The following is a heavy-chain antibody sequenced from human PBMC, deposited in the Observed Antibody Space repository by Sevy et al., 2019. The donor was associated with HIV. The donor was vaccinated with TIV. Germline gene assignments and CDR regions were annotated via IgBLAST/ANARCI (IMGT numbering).Heavy chain of an antibody. CDR3: ARGQGGRGPYYYDSSGYCDY. CDR2: IYYSGST. J-gene: IGHJ4*02. V-gene: IGHV4-30-4*01. Sequence: SETLSLTCTVSGGSISSGDYYWSWIRQPPGKGLEWIGYIYYSGSTYYNPSLKSRVTISVDTSKNQFSLKLSSVTAAEPAVYYCARGQGGRGPYYYDSSGYCDYWGQGTLVTVSS. D-gene: IGHD3-22*01. CDR1: GGSISSGDYY.